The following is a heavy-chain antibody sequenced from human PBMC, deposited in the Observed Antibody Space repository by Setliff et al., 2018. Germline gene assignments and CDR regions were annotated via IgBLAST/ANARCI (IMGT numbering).Heavy chain of an antibody. CDR1: GGPINSDRYY. CDR3: ARRADYSRSWSYYFDC. J-gene: IGHJ4*02. CDR2: MYSSGST. D-gene: IGHD6-13*01. Sequence: SETLSLTCTVSGGPINSDRYYWGWIRQPPGKGLEWIGSMYSSGSTKYNPSLKSRLIISVDAPDNQFSLNLNSVAAADTAVYFCARRADYSRSWSYYFDCWGQGTLVTVSS. V-gene: IGHV4-39*01.